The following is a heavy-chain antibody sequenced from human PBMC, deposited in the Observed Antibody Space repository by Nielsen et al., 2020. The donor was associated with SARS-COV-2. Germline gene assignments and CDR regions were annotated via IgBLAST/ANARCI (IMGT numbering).Heavy chain of an antibody. CDR3: ARVAYYYDSSGYRYYWYFDL. J-gene: IGHJ2*01. V-gene: IGHV3-13*04. CDR2: IGTAGDT. Sequence: GESLKISCAATGFTFTIHDIHWVRQSTGKGLEWVSAIGTAGDTYYPGSVKGRFTISRENAKNSLYLQMDSLRAGDTAVYYCARVAYYYDSSGYRYYWYFDLWGRGTLVTVSS. D-gene: IGHD3-22*01. CDR1: GFTFTIHD.